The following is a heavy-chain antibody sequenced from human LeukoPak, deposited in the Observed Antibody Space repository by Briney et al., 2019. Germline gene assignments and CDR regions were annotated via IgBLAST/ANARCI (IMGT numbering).Heavy chain of an antibody. D-gene: IGHD6-19*01. Sequence: PGGSLRLSCAASGFTFSSYEMNWVHQAPGKGLEWVSYISSSGSTIYYADSVKGRFTISRDNAKNSLYLQMNSLRAEDTAVYYCARGRGLRGAVAGTSNFDYRGQGTLVTVSS. CDR2: ISSSGSTI. CDR1: GFTFSSYE. V-gene: IGHV3-48*03. J-gene: IGHJ4*02. CDR3: ARGRGLRGAVAGTSNFDY.